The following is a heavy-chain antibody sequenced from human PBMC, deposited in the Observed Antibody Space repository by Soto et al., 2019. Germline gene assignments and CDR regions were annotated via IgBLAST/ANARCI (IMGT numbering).Heavy chain of an antibody. Sequence: QVQLVQSGAEVKKPGSSVKVSCKASGGTFSSYASSWVRQAPGQGLEWMGGIIPIFGTANYAQKFQGRVTITADESTHTAYMELSSLRSEDTAVYYCASHSYGYFPHYYHGMDVWGQGTTVTVSS. CDR1: GGTFSSYA. D-gene: IGHD5-18*01. CDR2: IIPIFGTA. V-gene: IGHV1-69*12. CDR3: ASHSYGYFPHYYHGMDV. J-gene: IGHJ6*02.